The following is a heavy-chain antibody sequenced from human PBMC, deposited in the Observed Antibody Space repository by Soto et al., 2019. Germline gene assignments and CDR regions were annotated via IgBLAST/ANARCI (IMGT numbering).Heavy chain of an antibody. V-gene: IGHV1-69*13. CDR3: ARDKSPYCTHGVCEGRYYNYGMDV. J-gene: IGHJ6*02. Sequence: SVKVSCKASGGTFKNYAITWVRQAPGQGLEWLGGIIPMFGTGKYAQKFQGRVTITADESTSTAYMELSSLRSDDTAVYYCARDKSPYCTHGVCEGRYYNYGMDVCGQGTTVTVSS. CDR1: GGTFKNYA. D-gene: IGHD2-8*01. CDR2: IIPMFGTG.